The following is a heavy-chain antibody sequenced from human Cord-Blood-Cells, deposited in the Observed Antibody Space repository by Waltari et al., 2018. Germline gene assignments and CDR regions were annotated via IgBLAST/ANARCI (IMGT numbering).Heavy chain of an antibody. D-gene: IGHD6-13*01. CDR1: GYTFTGYY. CDR2: INPNSGGT. CDR3: ARGGIAAAGYYYYYMDV. J-gene: IGHJ6*03. V-gene: IGHV1-2*02. Sequence: QVQLVQSGAEVKKPGASVKVSCKASGYTFTGYYMHWVRRAPGQGLEWMGWINPNSGGTNYAQKFQGRVTMTRDTSISTAYMELSRLRSDDTAVYYCARGGIAAAGYYYYYMDVWGKGTTVTVSS.